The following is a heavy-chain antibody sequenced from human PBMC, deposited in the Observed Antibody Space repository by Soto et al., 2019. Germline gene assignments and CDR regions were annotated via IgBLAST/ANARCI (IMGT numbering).Heavy chain of an antibody. J-gene: IGHJ5*02. CDR3: AREIQGAGWFDP. Sequence: QVQVVQSGTEVKKPGASVKVSCTASGYTFTSYYVHWVRQAPGQGLEWMGVIFPDGITTSYAQKFQGRVTMTRNTSTITVYMELSSLRSDDTAVYYCAREIQGAGWFDPWGQGTLVTVSS. V-gene: IGHV1-46*01. CDR2: IFPDGITT. D-gene: IGHD3-10*01. CDR1: GYTFTSYY.